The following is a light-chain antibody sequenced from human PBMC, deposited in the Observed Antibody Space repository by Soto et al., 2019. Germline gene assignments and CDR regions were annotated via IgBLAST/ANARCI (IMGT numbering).Light chain of an antibody. J-gene: IGLJ3*02. Sequence: QSALTQPRSVSGSPGQSVTISCTGTSSDVGGYNYVSWYQQHPGEAPKLMIYDVSKRPSGVPDRFSGSKSGNTASLTISGLQAEDEADYYCCSYAGSHWVFGGGTKLTVL. V-gene: IGLV2-11*01. CDR2: DVS. CDR3: CSYAGSHWV. CDR1: SSDVGGYNY.